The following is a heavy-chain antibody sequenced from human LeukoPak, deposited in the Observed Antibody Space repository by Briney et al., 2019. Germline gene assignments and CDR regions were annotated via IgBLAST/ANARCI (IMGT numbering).Heavy chain of an antibody. CDR1: GGSISSSSYY. Sequence: SETLSLTCTASGGSISSSSYYWGWIRQPPGKGLEWIGSIFYSGSTHYNPSLKSRVTISVDTSKNQFSLKLSSVTAADTAVYYCARVPGGGTAANWGQGTMVTVSS. V-gene: IGHV4-39*07. CDR2: IFYSGST. J-gene: IGHJ3*01. D-gene: IGHD1-7*01. CDR3: ARVPGGGTAAN.